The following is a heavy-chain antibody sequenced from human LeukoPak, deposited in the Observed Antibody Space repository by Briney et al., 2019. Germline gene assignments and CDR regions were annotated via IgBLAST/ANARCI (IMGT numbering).Heavy chain of an antibody. J-gene: IGHJ4*02. CDR3: ARTIYSNYFDY. CDR2: IYYSGST. Sequence: SETLSLTCTVSGGSISSSSYYWGWIRQPPGKGLEWIESIYYSGSTYYNPSLKSRVTISVDTSKNQFSLKLSSVTAADTAVYYCARTIYSNYFDYWGQGTLVTVSS. V-gene: IGHV4-39*01. D-gene: IGHD3-9*01. CDR1: GGSISSSSYY.